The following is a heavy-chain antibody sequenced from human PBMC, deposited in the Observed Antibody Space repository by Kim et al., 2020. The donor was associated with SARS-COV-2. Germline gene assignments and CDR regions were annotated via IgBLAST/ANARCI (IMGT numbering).Heavy chain of an antibody. Sequence: SETLSLTCAVYGGSFSGYYWSWIRQPPGKGLEWIGEINHSGSTNYNPSLKSRVTISVDTSKNQFSLKLSSVTAADTAVYYCAISGTTYLYYWGQGTLVTVSS. V-gene: IGHV4-34*01. CDR2: INHSGST. CDR3: AISGTTYLYY. J-gene: IGHJ4*02. D-gene: IGHD1-7*01. CDR1: GGSFSGYY.